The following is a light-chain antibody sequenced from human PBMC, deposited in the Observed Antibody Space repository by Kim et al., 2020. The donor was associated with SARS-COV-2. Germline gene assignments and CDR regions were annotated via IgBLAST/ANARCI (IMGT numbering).Light chain of an antibody. J-gene: IGKJ3*01. CDR3: QLYGSSTLFT. CDR2: DAS. Sequence: EIVLTQSPGTLSSSPGERATLSCRASQSVRSSYLAWYQQKPGQAPRLLIYDASSRATGIPDRFSGSGSGTDFTLTISRLEPEDFAVYYCQLYGSSTLFTFGPGTKVDIK. CDR1: QSVRSSY. V-gene: IGKV3-20*01.